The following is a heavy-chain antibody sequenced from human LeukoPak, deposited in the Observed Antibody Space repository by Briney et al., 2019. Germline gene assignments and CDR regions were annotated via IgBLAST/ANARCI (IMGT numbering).Heavy chain of an antibody. Sequence: GGSLRLSCAASGFTFSDYYMSWIRQAPGKGLEWVSYISSSSSYTNYADSVKGRFTIPRDNAKNSLYLQINSLRAEDTAVYYCARGITMVRGVTDFDYWGQGTLVTVSS. CDR2: ISSSSSYT. CDR1: GFTFSDYY. D-gene: IGHD3-10*01. CDR3: ARGITMVRGVTDFDY. J-gene: IGHJ4*02. V-gene: IGHV3-11*06.